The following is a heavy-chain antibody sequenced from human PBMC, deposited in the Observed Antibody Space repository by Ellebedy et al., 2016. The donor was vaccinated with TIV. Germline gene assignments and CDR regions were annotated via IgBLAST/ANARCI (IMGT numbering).Heavy chain of an antibody. J-gene: IGHJ4*02. CDR2: INAGNGNT. Sequence: AVSVKVSCKASGYTFTSYAMHWVRQAPGQRLEWMGWINAGNGNTKYSQKFQGRVTITRDTSVSTAYMELSSLRSEDTAVYYCARGKMTTVTIWFDYWGQGTLVTVSS. CDR1: GYTFTSYA. CDR3: ARGKMTTVTIWFDY. V-gene: IGHV1-3*01. D-gene: IGHD4-17*01.